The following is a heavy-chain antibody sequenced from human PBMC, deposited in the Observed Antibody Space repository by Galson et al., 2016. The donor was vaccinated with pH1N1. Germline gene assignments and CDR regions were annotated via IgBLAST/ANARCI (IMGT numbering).Heavy chain of an antibody. CDR3: ARGRQWLTDS. CDR1: GFNFGHHG. J-gene: IGHJ4*02. CDR2: IWFDGTEK. V-gene: IGHV3-33*01. D-gene: IGHD6-19*01. Sequence: LRLSCAASGFNFGHHGMHWVRQAPGEGLEWVAVIWFDGTEKYYGDAVQGRFTVSRDNSDNTVHLQMKSLGVEDTAVYYCARGRQWLTDSWGQGTLVTVSS.